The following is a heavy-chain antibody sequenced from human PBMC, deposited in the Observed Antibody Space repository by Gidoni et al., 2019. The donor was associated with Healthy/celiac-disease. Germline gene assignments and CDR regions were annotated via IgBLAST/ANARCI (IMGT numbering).Heavy chain of an antibody. CDR3: ARAPEYCSGGSCYLTGGGSDY. V-gene: IGHV3-30*04. D-gene: IGHD2-15*01. J-gene: IGHJ4*02. CDR2: ISYDGSNK. Sequence: QVQLVESGGGVVQPGRSLRLSCAASGFTFSSYAMPWVRQAPGKGLEWVAVISYDGSNKYYADSVKGRFTISRDNSKNTLYLQMNSLRAEDTAVYYCARAPEYCSGGSCYLTGGGSDYWGQGTLVTVSS. CDR1: GFTFSSYA.